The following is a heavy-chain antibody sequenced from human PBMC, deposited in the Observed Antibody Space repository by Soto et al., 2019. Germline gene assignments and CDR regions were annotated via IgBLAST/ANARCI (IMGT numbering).Heavy chain of an antibody. CDR3: ARGVVPYSHDGMDF. J-gene: IGHJ6*02. V-gene: IGHV1-18*04. CDR1: GYPFTSYG. D-gene: IGHD2-21*01. CDR2: TSAYNGNT. Sequence: GASVKVSCKASGYPFTSYGISWGRQAPGQGLEWMGWTSAYNGNTNYAQKLQGRVTMTTDTSTSTAYMELRSLRSDDTAVYYCARGVVPYSHDGMDFWGQGTTVTVSS.